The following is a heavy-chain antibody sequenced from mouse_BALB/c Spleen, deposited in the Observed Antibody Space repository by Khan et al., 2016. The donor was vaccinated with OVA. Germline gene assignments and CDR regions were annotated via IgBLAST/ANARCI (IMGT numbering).Heavy chain of an antibody. D-gene: IGHD1-1*01. CDR1: GFTFSTYA. J-gene: IGHJ3*01. CDR2: ISSGGDYI. Sequence: EVELVESGGDLVKPGGSLKLSCSASGFTFSTYAMSWVRQTPEKRLEWVATISSGGDYIYYPDSVKGRFTISRDNAKNTLYLHMSSLRYEDTAMYYCARHNYGPFAYWGQGTLVTVSA. V-gene: IGHV5-9-3*01. CDR3: ARHNYGPFAY.